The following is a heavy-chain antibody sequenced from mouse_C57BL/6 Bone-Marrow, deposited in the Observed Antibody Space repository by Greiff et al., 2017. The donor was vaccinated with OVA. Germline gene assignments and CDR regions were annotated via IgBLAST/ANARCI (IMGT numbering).Heavy chain of an antibody. J-gene: IGHJ2*01. CDR2: INPSSGGT. Sequence: EVQLQQPGPELVKPGASVKISCKASGYTFTGYYMNWVKQSPEKSLEWIGEINPSSGGTTYNQKFKAKATLTVDKSSSTAYMQLKSLTSEDSAFYYCAKAIRLGQGYWGQGTTLTVSS. CDR3: AKAIRLGQGY. D-gene: IGHD3-3*01. V-gene: IGHV1-42*01. CDR1: GYTFTGYY.